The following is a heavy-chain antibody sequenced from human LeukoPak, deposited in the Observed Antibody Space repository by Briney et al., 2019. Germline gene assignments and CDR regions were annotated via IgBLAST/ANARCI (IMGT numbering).Heavy chain of an antibody. Sequence: ASVTVSCRASGYTFTGYYMHWVRQAPGQGLEWMGWINPTSGDTHYAPNFQGRVTITRDTSITTAYMDLSRLRSDDTPVYSGARVRSKYDFWSGYSHAFDSGGQGTMVTVSS. CDR1: GYTFTGYY. J-gene: IGHJ3*02. CDR2: INPTSGDT. D-gene: IGHD3-3*01. V-gene: IGHV1-2*02. CDR3: ARVRSKYDFWSGYSHAFDS.